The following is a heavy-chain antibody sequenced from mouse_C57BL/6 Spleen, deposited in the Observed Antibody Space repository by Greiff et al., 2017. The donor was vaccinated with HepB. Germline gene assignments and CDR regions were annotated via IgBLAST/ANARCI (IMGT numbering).Heavy chain of an antibody. CDR1: GFTFSDYG. J-gene: IGHJ3*01. V-gene: IGHV5-17*01. Sequence: EVQRVESGGGLVKPGGSLKLSCAASGFTFSDYGMHWVRQAPEKGLEWVAYISSGSSTIYYADTVKGRFTIPRDNAKNTLFLQMTSLRSEDTAMYYCATPPSYDYDVAWFAYWGQGTLVTVSA. CDR2: ISSGSSTI. D-gene: IGHD2-4*01. CDR3: ATPPSYDYDVAWFAY.